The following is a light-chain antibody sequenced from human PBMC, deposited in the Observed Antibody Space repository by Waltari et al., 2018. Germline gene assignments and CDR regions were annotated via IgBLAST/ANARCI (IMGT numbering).Light chain of an antibody. J-gene: IGLJ2*01. CDR2: DVN. CDR1: SSDIGGYVF. Sequence: QSALTQPRSVSGSPGQSVTISCTGTSSDIGGYVFVSWYQQYPGKAPKLIMYDVNKRPPGVPDRFSGSKSGNTASLTISGLLNEDEADYYCCSYAGADTSVVFGGGTTLTVL. CDR3: CSYAGADTSVV. V-gene: IGLV2-11*01.